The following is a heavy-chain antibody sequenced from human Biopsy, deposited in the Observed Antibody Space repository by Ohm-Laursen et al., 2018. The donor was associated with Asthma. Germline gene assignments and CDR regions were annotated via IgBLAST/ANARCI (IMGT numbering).Heavy chain of an antibody. V-gene: IGHV4-31*03. J-gene: IGHJ5*02. CDR2: IYYSGST. CDR3: ARTTYGDDGFDP. Sequence: TLSLTCTVSGGSINIGDYYWSWIRQHPVKGLEWIGYIYYSGSTYYNPSLKSRVSISLDTSKNQFSLSLTSVTAADTAVYYCARTTYGDDGFDPWGQGTLVTVSP. D-gene: IGHD4-17*01. CDR1: GGSINIGDYY.